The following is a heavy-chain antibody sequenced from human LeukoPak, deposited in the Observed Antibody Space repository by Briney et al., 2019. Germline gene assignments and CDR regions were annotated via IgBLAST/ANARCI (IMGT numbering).Heavy chain of an antibody. D-gene: IGHD6-13*01. J-gene: IGHJ3*02. CDR3: ARDVRGAAQFSDAFHI. CDR1: GDTFSSYT. CDR2: IIPIFGTA. V-gene: IGHV1-69*13. Sequence: GASVKVSCKASGDTFSSYTISWVRQAPGQGLEWMGVIIPIFGTAKYAQKFQGRVTITADESTSTAYMELSSLRSEDTAVYYCARDVRGAAQFSDAFHIWGQGTMVTVSS.